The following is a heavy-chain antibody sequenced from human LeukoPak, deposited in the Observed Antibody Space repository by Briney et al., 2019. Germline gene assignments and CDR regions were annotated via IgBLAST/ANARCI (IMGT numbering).Heavy chain of an antibody. CDR2: IYYSGST. Sequence: SETLSLTCTVSGGSISSGGYYWSWIRQHPGKGLEWIGYIYYSGSTYYNPSLKSQVTISVDTSKNQFSLKLSSVTAADTAVYYCARAHGYSYAKRFDYWGQGTLVTVSS. V-gene: IGHV4-31*01. CDR3: ARAHGYSYAKRFDY. J-gene: IGHJ4*02. CDR1: GGSISSGGYY. D-gene: IGHD5-18*01.